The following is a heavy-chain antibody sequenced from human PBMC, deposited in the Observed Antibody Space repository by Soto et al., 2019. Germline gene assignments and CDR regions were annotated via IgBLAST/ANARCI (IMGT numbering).Heavy chain of an antibody. D-gene: IGHD6-25*01. V-gene: IGHV5-51*01. CDR1: GYTFGGYW. CDR3: ARGGFIRTPPAY. Sequence: VESVKISCQASGYTFGGYWIGWVRQSPVKALEWMGIIVPAASDTRYSPSFKGQVTISADKSIRAVHRKWRRLKASDTPIYVCARGGFIRTPPAYGGHGTRVTVSS. J-gene: IGHJ4*01. CDR2: IVPAASDT.